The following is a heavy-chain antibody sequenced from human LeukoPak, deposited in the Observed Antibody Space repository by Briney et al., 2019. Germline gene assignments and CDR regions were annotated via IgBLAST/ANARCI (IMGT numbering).Heavy chain of an antibody. J-gene: IGHJ5*02. CDR2: IYSGGST. CDR1: GFTVSSNY. V-gene: IGHV3-53*01. Sequence: GGSLRLSRAAFGFTVSSNYMSWVRQGPGKGLEWVSTIYSGGSTYYADSVTGRFTISRNNSKNTLYLQMNTLRAKDTAVYYCARSERAAAGPWFDPWGQGTLVTVSS. CDR3: ARSERAAAGPWFDP. D-gene: IGHD6-13*01.